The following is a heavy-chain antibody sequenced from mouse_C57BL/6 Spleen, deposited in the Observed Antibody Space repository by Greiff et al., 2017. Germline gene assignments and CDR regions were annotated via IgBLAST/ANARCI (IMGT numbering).Heavy chain of an antibody. CDR3: ARLDGGTWFAY. CDR2: IYPRSGNT. Sequence: QVQLQQSGAELARPGASVKLSCKASGYTFTSYGISWVKQRTGQGLEWIGEIYPRSGNTYYNEKFKGKATLTADKSSSTAYLELRSLTSEDSAVYFCARLDGGTWFAYWGQGTLVTVSA. V-gene: IGHV1-81*01. D-gene: IGHD2-3*01. J-gene: IGHJ3*01. CDR1: GYTFTSYG.